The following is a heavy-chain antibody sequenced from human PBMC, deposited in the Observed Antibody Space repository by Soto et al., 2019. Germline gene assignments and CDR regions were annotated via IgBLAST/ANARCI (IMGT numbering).Heavy chain of an antibody. D-gene: IGHD5-18*01. CDR2: ITYSGAT. CDR1: GGSISSHDST. CDR3: AYKRGYGYAVDV. Sequence: PSETLSLTCIVSGGSISSHDSTRSWFRQPPGKGLEWIGCITYSGATYYGPSPTSRVTISADTSKNQFSLNLSPVTAADTAVYFCAYKRGYGYAVDVWGQGNRVTVSS. J-gene: IGHJ6*02. V-gene: IGHV4-30-4*01.